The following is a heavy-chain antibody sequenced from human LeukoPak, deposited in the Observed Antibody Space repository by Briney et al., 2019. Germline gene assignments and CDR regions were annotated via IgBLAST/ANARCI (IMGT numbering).Heavy chain of an antibody. CDR3: ARDGGSYGAVDY. J-gene: IGHJ4*02. D-gene: IGHD4-17*01. CDR2: IYYSEST. V-gene: IGHV4-59*01. Sequence: SETLSLTCTVSGGSISRYYWSWIRQPPGKGLEWIGYIYYSESTNYNPSLKSRVTISVDASKNQFSLKLSSVTAADTAVYYCARDGGSYGAVDYWGQGTLVTVSS. CDR1: GGSISRYY.